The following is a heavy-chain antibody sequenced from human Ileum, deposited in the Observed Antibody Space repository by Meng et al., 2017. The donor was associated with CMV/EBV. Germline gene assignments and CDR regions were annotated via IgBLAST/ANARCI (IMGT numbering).Heavy chain of an antibody. D-gene: IGHD6-13*01. CDR3: ARVASCLSSSCFFDY. CDR2: INSNSGGK. Sequence: QAQRAETGAEGTDTGASVNVACKSSGYTFIGDYMHWVRHAPGKGLEWMGRINSNSGGKDYAQKSQGRVTMTRDTSISTAYMELGRLTADDTAVYYCARVASCLSSSCFFDYWGQGTLVTVSS. V-gene: IGHV1-2*02. J-gene: IGHJ4*02. CDR1: GYTFIGDY.